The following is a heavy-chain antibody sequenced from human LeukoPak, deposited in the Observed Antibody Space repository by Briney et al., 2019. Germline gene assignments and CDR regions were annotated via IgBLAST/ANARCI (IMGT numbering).Heavy chain of an antibody. J-gene: IGHJ6*02. Sequence: QPGGSLRLSCVVSGFTFSSYAMNWVRQAPGKGVEWVSAISGSGGSTYYADSVKGRFTISRDNSKNTLYLQMNSLRAEDTAVYYCAKDRVTMVRGNAGMDVWGQGTTVTVSS. V-gene: IGHV3-23*01. CDR3: AKDRVTMVRGNAGMDV. CDR2: ISGSGGST. CDR1: GFTFSSYA. D-gene: IGHD3-10*01.